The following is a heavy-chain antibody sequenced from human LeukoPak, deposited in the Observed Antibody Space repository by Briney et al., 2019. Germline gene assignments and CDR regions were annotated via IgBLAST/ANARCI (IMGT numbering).Heavy chain of an antibody. Sequence: GGSLRLSCSASGFTFNGYAVSWVRQAPGKGLERVSAISGSGTITYYADSVKGRFTTSRDNSKNTLYLQMNSLRAEDTAVYYCAKDLAVAGTYFDYWGQGTLVTVSS. D-gene: IGHD6-19*01. V-gene: IGHV3-23*01. J-gene: IGHJ4*02. CDR2: ISGSGTIT. CDR1: GFTFNGYA. CDR3: AKDLAVAGTYFDY.